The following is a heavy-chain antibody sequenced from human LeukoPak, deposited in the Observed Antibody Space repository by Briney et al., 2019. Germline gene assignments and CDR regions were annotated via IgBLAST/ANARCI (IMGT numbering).Heavy chain of an antibody. J-gene: IGHJ5*02. Sequence: PSETLSLTCAVYGGSFSGYYWSWIRQPPGKGLEWIGEINHSGSTNYNPSLKSRVTISVDTSKNQFSLKLSSVTAADMAVYYCARGSSSWYGQFGSLDPWGQGTLVTVSS. D-gene: IGHD6-13*01. CDR3: ARGSSSWYGQFGSLDP. CDR2: INHSGST. CDR1: GGSFSGYY. V-gene: IGHV4-34*01.